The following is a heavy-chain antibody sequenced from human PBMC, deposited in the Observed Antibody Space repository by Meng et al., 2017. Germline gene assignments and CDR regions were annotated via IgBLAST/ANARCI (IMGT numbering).Heavy chain of an antibody. CDR3: VNKVLYYSNGRGFDY. CDR1: GYCVRTRGVC. D-gene: IGHD2-8*01. J-gene: IGHJ4*02. CDR2: LYCDDDK. Sequence: TMVKPAECVNVTVSVYGYCVRTRGVCVGLNRKPPGKARECRAHLYCDDDKRYHPSLKSRLTITKDTFKKQVVLMMTNRDTVDTATYYCVNKVLYYSNGRGFDYWGQGTLVTVSS. V-gene: IGHV2-5*02.